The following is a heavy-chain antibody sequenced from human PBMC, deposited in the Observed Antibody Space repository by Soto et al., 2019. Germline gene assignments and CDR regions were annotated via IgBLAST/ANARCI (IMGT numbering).Heavy chain of an antibody. Sequence: GGSLRLSCSGSGFTVSSFGMHWVRQAPGKGLEHVSTLSSNGIGTYYAGSVKGRFTFSRDTSKNTLYLQMSSLRTEDTAVYYCVKDMGQAAVGIRYPYGLDVWGLGTTVTVSS. D-gene: IGHD6-13*01. CDR1: GFTVSSFG. CDR2: LSSNGIGT. J-gene: IGHJ6*02. CDR3: VKDMGQAAVGIRYPYGLDV. V-gene: IGHV3-64D*06.